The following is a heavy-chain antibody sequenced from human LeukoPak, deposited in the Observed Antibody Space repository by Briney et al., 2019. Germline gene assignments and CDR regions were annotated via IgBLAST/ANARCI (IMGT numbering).Heavy chain of an antibody. CDR1: GGSISSYY. D-gene: IGHD6-13*01. CDR2: IYDSGST. J-gene: IGHJ4*02. V-gene: IGHV4-59*12. CDR3: ARLRVSSSWPSDY. Sequence: PSETLSLTCTVSGGSISSYYWSWIRQPPGKGLEWIGYIYDSGSTNYNPSLKSRVTISVDTSKNQFSLKLSSVTAADTAVYYCARLRVSSSWPSDYWGQGTLVTVSS.